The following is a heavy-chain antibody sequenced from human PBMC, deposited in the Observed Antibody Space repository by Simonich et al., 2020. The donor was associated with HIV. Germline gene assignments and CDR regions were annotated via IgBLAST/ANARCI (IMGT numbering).Heavy chain of an antibody. CDR2: IYQSGST. J-gene: IGHJ2*01. Sequence: QLQLQESGPGLVKPSETLSLTCTVSGGSISSSSYYWGWIRQPPGKGLEWIGSIYQSGSTYYNPSPKRRVTISVDTSKNQFSLKLSSVTAADTAVYYCARNTATRGSNWYFDLWGRGTLVTVSS. CDR3: ARNTATRGSNWYFDL. CDR1: GGSISSSSYY. V-gene: IGHV4-39*07. D-gene: IGHD3-16*01.